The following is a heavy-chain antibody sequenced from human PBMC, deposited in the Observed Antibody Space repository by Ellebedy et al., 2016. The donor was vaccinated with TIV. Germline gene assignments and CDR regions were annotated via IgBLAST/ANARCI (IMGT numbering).Heavy chain of an antibody. CDR2: ISGSGGST. CDR1: GFTFSSYA. Sequence: GESLKISXAASGFTFSSYAMSWVRQAPGKGLEWVSAISGSGGSTYYADSVKGRFTISRDNSKNTLYLQMNSLRAEDTAVYYCAKALKYYDSSGYYYGGFDYWGQGTLVTVSS. V-gene: IGHV3-23*01. CDR3: AKALKYYDSSGYYYGGFDY. J-gene: IGHJ4*02. D-gene: IGHD3-22*01.